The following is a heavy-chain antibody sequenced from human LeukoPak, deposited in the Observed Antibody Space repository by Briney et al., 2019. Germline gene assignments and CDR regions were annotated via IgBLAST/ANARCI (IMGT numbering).Heavy chain of an antibody. D-gene: IGHD3-22*01. CDR1: GYTFTGYY. J-gene: IGHJ4*02. Sequence: ASVKVSCKASGYTFTGYYMHWVRQAPGQGLEWMGWINPNSGGTNYAQKFQGRVTMTRDTSISTAYMELSRLRSDDMAVYYCARWLNYYDSSGYRYYFDYWGQGTLVTVSS. CDR3: ARWLNYYDSSGYRYYFDY. CDR2: INPNSGGT. V-gene: IGHV1-2*02.